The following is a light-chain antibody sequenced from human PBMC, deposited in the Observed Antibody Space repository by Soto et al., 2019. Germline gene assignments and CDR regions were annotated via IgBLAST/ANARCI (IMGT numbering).Light chain of an antibody. CDR2: AAS. Sequence: DIQMTQSPSAMSASVGDRVTITCRASQGISNYLAGYQQKPGKVPKLLIYAASTLQSGVPSRFSGSGSGTDFTLTISSLQPEDVATYYCQKYNRAPWTFGQGTKVDIK. V-gene: IGKV1-27*01. CDR1: QGISNY. CDR3: QKYNRAPWT. J-gene: IGKJ1*01.